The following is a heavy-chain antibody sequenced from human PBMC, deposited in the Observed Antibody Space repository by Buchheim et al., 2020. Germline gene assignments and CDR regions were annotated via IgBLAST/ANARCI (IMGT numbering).Heavy chain of an antibody. J-gene: IGHJ4*02. CDR2: ISYSGST. CDR1: GGSISSTSYY. CDR3: ARQADYSIHMFDY. Sequence: QLQLQESGPGLVNPSETLSLTCTVSGGSISSTSYYWGWIRQPPGKGLEWIGSISYSGSTYHNPSLRSRVTISVDTSKNQFSLKLSSVTAADTAVYYCARQADYSIHMFDYWGQGTL. D-gene: IGHD4-11*01. V-gene: IGHV4-39*01.